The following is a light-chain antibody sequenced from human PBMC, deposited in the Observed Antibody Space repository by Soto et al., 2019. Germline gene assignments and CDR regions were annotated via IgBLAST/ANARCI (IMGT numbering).Light chain of an antibody. Sequence: EIVLTQFPGTLSLSPGERATLSCRASQSVSSYLAWYQQKPGQAPRLLIYDASNRATGIPARFSGSGSGTDFTLTISSLEPEDFAVYYCQQRSNWPITFGQGTRLENK. V-gene: IGKV3-11*01. CDR3: QQRSNWPIT. J-gene: IGKJ5*01. CDR1: QSVSSY. CDR2: DAS.